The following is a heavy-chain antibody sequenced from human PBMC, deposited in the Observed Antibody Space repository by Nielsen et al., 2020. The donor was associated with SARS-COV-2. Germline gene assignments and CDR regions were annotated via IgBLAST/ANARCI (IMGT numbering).Heavy chain of an antibody. CDR1: GFSLSDYG. CDR2: ISGSSRYI. V-gene: IGHV3-21*01. CDR3: VRDSSVVIWSGYPVD. Sequence: GESLKISCAASGFSLSDYGMNWVRQAPGRGLEWVSSISGSSRYINYADSVKGRFTISRDNAKNSLYLQMNSLRAEDTAVYYCVRDSSVVIWSGYPVDWGQGTPVTVSS. J-gene: IGHJ4*02. D-gene: IGHD3-3*01.